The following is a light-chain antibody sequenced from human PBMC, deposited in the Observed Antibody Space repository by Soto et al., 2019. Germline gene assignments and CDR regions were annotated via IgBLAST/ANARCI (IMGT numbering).Light chain of an antibody. Sequence: EIVMTQSPATLSVSPGETATLSCRASQSVSSSLAWYQQKPGQAPRLLISDASTRAAGLPARFSVSGSGTEFTLTISSLQSEDFAVYFCQQSNHWPKTFGQVTKVE. CDR2: DAS. V-gene: IGKV3-15*01. CDR3: QQSNHWPKT. CDR1: QSVSSS. J-gene: IGKJ1*01.